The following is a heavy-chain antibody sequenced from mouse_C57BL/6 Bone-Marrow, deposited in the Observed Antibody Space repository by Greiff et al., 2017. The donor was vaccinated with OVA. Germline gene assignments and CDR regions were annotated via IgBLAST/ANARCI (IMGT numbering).Heavy chain of an antibody. V-gene: IGHV1-5*01. CDR2: IYPGNSDT. CDR1: GYTFTSYW. CDR3: TRFPYYYGYAMDY. Sequence: VHVKQSGTVLARPGASVKMSCKTSGYTFTSYWMHWVKQRPGQGLEWIGAIYPGNSDTSYNQKFKGKAKLTAVTSASTAYMELSSLTNEDSAVYYCTRFPYYYGYAMDYWGQGTSVTVSS. D-gene: IGHD1-1*01. J-gene: IGHJ4*01.